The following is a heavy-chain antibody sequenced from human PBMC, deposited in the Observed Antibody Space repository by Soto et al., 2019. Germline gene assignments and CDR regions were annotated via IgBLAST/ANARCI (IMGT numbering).Heavy chain of an antibody. CDR3: ARDLSCSGGSCSHDI. V-gene: IGHV4-34*01. CDR2: INHSGST. Sequence: SETLSLTCAVYGGSFSGYYWSWIRQPPGKGLEWIGEINHSGSTNYNPSPKSRVTISVDTSKNQFSLKLSSVTAADTAVYYCARDLSCSGGSCSHDIWGQRTMVTVSS. CDR1: GGSFSGYY. J-gene: IGHJ3*02. D-gene: IGHD2-15*01.